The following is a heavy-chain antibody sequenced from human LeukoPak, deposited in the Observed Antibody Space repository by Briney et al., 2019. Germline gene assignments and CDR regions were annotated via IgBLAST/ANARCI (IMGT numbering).Heavy chain of an antibody. V-gene: IGHV3-21*01. Sequence: GGSLRLSCAASGFTFSSYSMNWVHQAPGKGLEWVSSISSSSSYIYYADSVKGRFTISRDNAKNSLYLQINSLRAEDTAVYYCARDRRLKVFDYWGQGTLVTVS. CDR2: ISSSSSYI. J-gene: IGHJ4*02. CDR3: ARDRRLKVFDY. CDR1: GFTFSSYS.